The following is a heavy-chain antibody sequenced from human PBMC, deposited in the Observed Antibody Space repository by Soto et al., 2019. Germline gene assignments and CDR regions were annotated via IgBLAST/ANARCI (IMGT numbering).Heavy chain of an antibody. J-gene: IGHJ6*02. CDR2: IIPIRGST. V-gene: IGHV1-69*02. CDR3: ARTATEYNWNSSPFDAYGMDV. D-gene: IGHD1-7*01. Sequence: SVKVSCKASGGTFSSYTISWVRQAPGQGLEWMGRIIPIRGSTSYAQKFQGRVTMTADTSTRTAYMELNSLRSDDTAVYYCARTATEYNWNSSPFDAYGMDVWGQGTTVTVSS. CDR1: GGTFSSYT.